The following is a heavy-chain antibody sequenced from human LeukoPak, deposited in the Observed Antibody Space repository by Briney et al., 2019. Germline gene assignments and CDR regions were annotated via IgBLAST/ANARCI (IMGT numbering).Heavy chain of an antibody. D-gene: IGHD6-6*01. V-gene: IGHV4-59*01. J-gene: IGHJ4*02. CDR3: ARNRQSSSSHFDY. CDR1: GGSMSSYY. CDR2: ISYNGKT. Sequence: SETLSLTCTVSGGSMSSYYWMWIRQPPGKGLEWIGSISYNGKTNHNPSLKSRVTISVDTSKNQFSLKLSSVTAADTAVYYCARNRQSSSSHFDYWGQGTLVTVSS.